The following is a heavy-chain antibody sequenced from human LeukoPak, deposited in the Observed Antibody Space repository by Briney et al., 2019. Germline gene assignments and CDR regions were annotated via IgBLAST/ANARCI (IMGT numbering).Heavy chain of an antibody. V-gene: IGHV3-53*01. Sequence: GGSLRLSCAASGFTVSSNYMSWVRQAPGKGLEWVSVIYSGGSTYYADSVKGRFTISRDNSKNTLYLQMNSLRAEDTAVYYCARVRAIAAAGTVAWFDPWGQGTLVTVSS. CDR2: IYSGGST. CDR3: ARVRAIAAAGTVAWFDP. D-gene: IGHD6-13*01. J-gene: IGHJ5*02. CDR1: GFTVSSNY.